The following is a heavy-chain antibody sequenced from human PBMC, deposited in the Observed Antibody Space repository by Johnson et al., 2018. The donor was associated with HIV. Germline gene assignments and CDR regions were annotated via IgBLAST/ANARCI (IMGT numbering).Heavy chain of an antibody. CDR1: GFTFGDYA. CDR3: ARGKGAAAAEAFDI. V-gene: IGHV3-23*04. Sequence: VQLVESGGGLVQPGRSLRLSCTVSGFTFGDYAMSWVRQAPGKGLEWVSAISGSGGSTYYADAVKGRFTISRDNSKNTLYLQMNSLRAGDTAVYYCARGKGAAAAEAFDIWGQGTMVTVSS. J-gene: IGHJ3*02. CDR2: ISGSGGST. D-gene: IGHD6-13*01.